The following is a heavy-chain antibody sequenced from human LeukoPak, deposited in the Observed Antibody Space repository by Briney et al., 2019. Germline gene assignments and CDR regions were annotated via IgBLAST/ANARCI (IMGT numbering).Heavy chain of an antibody. Sequence: PSQTLSLTCTVYSGSISSGTFYWSWIRQPAGKGLQYIGRIFSSGNSNYHPSLKSRITITTDTSKNQFSLNLTSVTAADTAVYYCASFCASTSCYNGGTNYDSRGQGTLVTVSS. V-gene: IGHV4-61*02. CDR1: SGSISSGTFY. J-gene: IGHJ4*02. CDR2: IFSSGNS. CDR3: ASFCASTSCYNGGTNYDS. D-gene: IGHD2-2*01.